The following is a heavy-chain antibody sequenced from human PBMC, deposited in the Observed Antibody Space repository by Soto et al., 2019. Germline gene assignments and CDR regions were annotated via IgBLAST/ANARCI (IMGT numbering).Heavy chain of an antibody. CDR1: GFTFSIYG. CDR2: IWYDGSNK. D-gene: IGHD5-12*01. V-gene: IGHV3-33*01. CDR3: ARDPRYGGYEDSYLDY. Sequence: PGGSLRLSCAASGFTFSIYGMHWVRQAPGKGLEWVAVIWYDGSNKYYADSVKGRFTISRDNSKNTLYLQMNSLRAEDTAIYYCARDPRYGGYEDSYLDYWGQGTLVTVSS. J-gene: IGHJ4*02.